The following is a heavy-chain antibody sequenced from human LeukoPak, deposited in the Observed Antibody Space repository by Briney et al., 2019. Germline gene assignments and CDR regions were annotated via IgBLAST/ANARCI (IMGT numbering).Heavy chain of an antibody. CDR1: GGSIRSYY. D-gene: IGHD6-13*01. CDR2: IYYSGST. V-gene: IGHV4-59*01. J-gene: IGHJ4*02. CDR3: AREYSSSWYKDIYYFDY. Sequence: SETLSLTCTVSGGSIRSYYWSWIRQPPGKGLEWIGYIYYSGSTNYNPSLKSRVTISVDTSKNQFSLKLSSVTAADTAVYYCAREYSSSWYKDIYYFDYWGQGTLVTVSS.